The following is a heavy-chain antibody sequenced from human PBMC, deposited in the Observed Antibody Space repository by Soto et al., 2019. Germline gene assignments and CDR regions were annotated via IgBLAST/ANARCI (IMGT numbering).Heavy chain of an antibody. J-gene: IGHJ6*02. V-gene: IGHV3-21*01. CDR1: GFIFSSYS. D-gene: IGHD2-21*02. CDR3: ARDSGDSKGSYYYYGMDV. CDR2: ISSSSTYI. Sequence: EVQLVESGGGLVKPGGSLRLPCAASGFIFSSYSMNWVRQAPGKGLEWVSCISSSSTYIYYADSVKGRFTISRDNAKNSLYLQMNSLRAEDTAVYYCARDSGDSKGSYYYYGMDVWGQGTTVTVSS.